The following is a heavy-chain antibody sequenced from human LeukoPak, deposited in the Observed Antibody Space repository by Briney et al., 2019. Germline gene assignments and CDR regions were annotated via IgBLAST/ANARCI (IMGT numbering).Heavy chain of an antibody. CDR3: AKGAGPVIAASGHFDY. J-gene: IGHJ4*02. CDR1: GFTVRNYA. D-gene: IGHD6-13*01. CDR2: VSGSGTTT. Sequence: GGSLRLSCAASGFTVRNYAMNWVRQAPGKGPEWVSVVSGSGTTTDYADSVKGRFTISRDNSKNTLYLQMNSPRVEDTGLYYCAKGAGPVIAASGHFDYWGQGTLVTVS. V-gene: IGHV3-23*01.